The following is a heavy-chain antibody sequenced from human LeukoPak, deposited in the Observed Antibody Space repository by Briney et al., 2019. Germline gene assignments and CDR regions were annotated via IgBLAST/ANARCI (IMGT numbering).Heavy chain of an antibody. V-gene: IGHV1-3*01. J-gene: IGHJ6*04. D-gene: IGHD2-2*01. CDR1: GYTFTSYA. CDR3: ARGGPGCSSTSCYGLNYYYYGMDV. Sequence: WASVKVSCKASGYTFTSYAMHWVRQAPGQRLQWMGWSNGGSGNTKYSQKFQGRVTITRDTSASTAYMELSSLRSEDTAVYYCARGGPGCSSTSCYGLNYYYYGMDVWGKGTTVTVSS. CDR2: SNGGSGNT.